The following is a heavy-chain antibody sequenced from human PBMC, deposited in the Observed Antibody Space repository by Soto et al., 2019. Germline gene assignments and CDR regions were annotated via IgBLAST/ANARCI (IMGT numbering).Heavy chain of an antibody. CDR3: ARDREDIVVVPAAMGDAFDI. Sequence: PGGSLRLSCAVSGFTFSSYSMNWVRQAPGKGLEWVSSISSSSSYIYYADSVKGRFTISRDNAKNSLYLQMNSLRAEDTAVYYCARDREDIVVVPAAMGDAFDIWGQGTMVTVSS. D-gene: IGHD2-2*01. V-gene: IGHV3-21*01. J-gene: IGHJ3*02. CDR2: ISSSSSYI. CDR1: GFTFSSYS.